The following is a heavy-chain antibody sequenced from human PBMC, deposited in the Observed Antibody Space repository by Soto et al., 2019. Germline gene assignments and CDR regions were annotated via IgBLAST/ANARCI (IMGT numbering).Heavy chain of an antibody. V-gene: IGHV3-15*07. Sequence: EVQLAESGGDFVKPGGSLRLSCAASGFNFNAAWMNWVRQSPGKGLEWVGRIKSKVNGGTIDYAAPVKGRFTISRDDSKNTLYLEMNSLKTEDPALYYCSADLPYWGAFPFDYWGQGTLVTVSS. CDR2: IKSKVNGGTI. CDR1: GFNFNAAW. D-gene: IGHD2-21*01. J-gene: IGHJ4*02. CDR3: SADLPYWGAFPFDY.